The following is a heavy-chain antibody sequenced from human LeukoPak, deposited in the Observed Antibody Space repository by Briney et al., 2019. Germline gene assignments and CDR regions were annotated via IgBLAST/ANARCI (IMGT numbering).Heavy chain of an antibody. CDR3: ARLGAPDNYYMDV. CDR2: IYPGDSDT. V-gene: IGHV5-51*01. J-gene: IGHJ6*03. Sequence: GESLKISCKGSGYSFTSYWIGWARQMPGKGLEWMGIIYPGDSDTRYSPSFQGQVTISADKSISTAYLQWSSLKASDTAMYYCARLGAPDNYYMDVWGKGTTVTVSS. CDR1: GYSFTSYW.